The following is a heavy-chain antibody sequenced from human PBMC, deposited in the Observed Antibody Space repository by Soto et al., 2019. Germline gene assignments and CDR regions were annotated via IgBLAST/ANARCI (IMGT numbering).Heavy chain of an antibody. D-gene: IGHD4-17*01. CDR1: GFTFSSYG. CDR2: ISYDGSNK. CDR3: AKDLGDYGDYAYYYYGMDV. J-gene: IGHJ6*02. Sequence: GGSLRLSCAAFGFTFSSYGMHWVRQAPGKGLEWVAVISYDGSNKYYADSVKGRFTISRDDSKNTLYLQMNSLRAEDTAVYYCAKDLGDYGDYAYYYYGMDVWGQGTTVTVSS. V-gene: IGHV3-30*18.